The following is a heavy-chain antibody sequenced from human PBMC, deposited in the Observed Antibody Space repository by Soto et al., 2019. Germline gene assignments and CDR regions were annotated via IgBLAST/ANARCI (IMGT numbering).Heavy chain of an antibody. CDR2: IDPNSGGT. J-gene: IGHJ5*02. V-gene: IGHV1-2*02. D-gene: IGHD1-1*01. CDR3: ARVVVGPMNDWFDP. CDR1: QDTNNGYY. Sequence: SVKVSCRASQDTNNGYYMQWVRHVPEQRLEWMGCIDPNSGGTNYAQKFQVRVTITMGTSTSTAHMGVSRLGVDDTAMYYRARVVVGPMNDWFDPWGQGTLVTVLS.